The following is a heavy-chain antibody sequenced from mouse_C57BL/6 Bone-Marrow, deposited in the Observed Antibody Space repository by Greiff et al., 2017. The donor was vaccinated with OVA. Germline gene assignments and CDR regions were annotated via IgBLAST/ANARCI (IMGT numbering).Heavy chain of an antibody. V-gene: IGHV1-55*01. D-gene: IGHD1-1*01. Sequence: QVQLQQPGAELVKPGASVKMSCKASGYTFTSYWITWVKQRPGPGLEWIGALYPGSGSTNYNEKFKSKATLTVDTSSSTAYMQLSSLTSEDSAVYYCARDYGSSYGYFDVWGTGTTVTVSS. CDR1: GYTFTSYW. CDR2: LYPGSGST. J-gene: IGHJ1*03. CDR3: ARDYGSSYGYFDV.